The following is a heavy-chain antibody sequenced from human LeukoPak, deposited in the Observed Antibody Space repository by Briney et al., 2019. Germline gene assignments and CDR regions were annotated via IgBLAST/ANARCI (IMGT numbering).Heavy chain of an antibody. V-gene: IGHV1-69*13. CDR3: ATVFSSSPGLNYYYGMDV. CDR2: IIPIFGTA. J-gene: IGHJ6*02. CDR1: GGTFISYA. Sequence: GASVTVSCKASGGTFISYAISWVRQAPGQGLEWMGGIIPIFGTANYAQKFQGRVTITADESTSTAYMELSSLRSEDTAVYYCATVFSSSPGLNYYYGMDVWGQGTTVTVSS. D-gene: IGHD6-6*01.